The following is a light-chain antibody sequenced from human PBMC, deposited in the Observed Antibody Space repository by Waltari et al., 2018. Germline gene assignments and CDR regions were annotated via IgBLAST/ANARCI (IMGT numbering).Light chain of an antibody. J-gene: IGLJ3*02. CDR3: LMWDRTTGV. CDR1: NIGSKS. Sequence: SYELTQPLSVSVAPGQTARITCGGSNIGSKSIHWYQHRPGQAPVLVIYKNYNRPSGIPERFSGSNSGNTATLTINSAQAEDAADSYCLMWDRTTGVFGGGTKLTVL. CDR2: KNY. V-gene: IGLV3-9*01.